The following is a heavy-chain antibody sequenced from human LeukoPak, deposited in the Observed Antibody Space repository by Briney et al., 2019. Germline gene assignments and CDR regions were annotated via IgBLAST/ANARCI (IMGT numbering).Heavy chain of an antibody. CDR3: ARQGSSSSPPDY. CDR1: GGSFSGYY. J-gene: IGHJ4*02. D-gene: IGHD6-13*01. Sequence: SETLSLTCAVYGGSFSGYYWSWIRQPPGKGLEWIGEINHSGSTNYNPSLKSRVTISVDTSKNQFSLKLSSVTAADTAVYYCARQGSSSSPPDYWGQGTLVTVSS. CDR2: INHSGST. V-gene: IGHV4-34*01.